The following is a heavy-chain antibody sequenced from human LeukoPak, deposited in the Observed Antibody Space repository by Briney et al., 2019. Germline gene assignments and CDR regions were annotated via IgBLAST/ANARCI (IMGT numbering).Heavy chain of an antibody. V-gene: IGHV1-2*02. CDR3: ARDSAVEMAALDY. J-gene: IGHJ4*02. CDR2: INPNSGGT. Sequence: ASVKVSCKASGYTFTGYYMHWVRQAPGQGLEWMGWINPNSGGTNYAQKFQGRVTMTRDTSISTAYMELSRLGSDDTAVYYCARDSAVEMAALDYWGQGTLVTVSS. D-gene: IGHD5-24*01. CDR1: GYTFTGYY.